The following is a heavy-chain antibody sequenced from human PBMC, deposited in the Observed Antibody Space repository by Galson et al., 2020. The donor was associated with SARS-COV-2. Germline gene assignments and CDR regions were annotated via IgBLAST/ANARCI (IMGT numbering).Heavy chain of an antibody. CDR3: ARDNNYYGSGRYKRNYYYGLDV. CDR2: ISSDGDTK. Sequence: QTGGSLRLSCVGSEFTFSSYAIDWVRQAPGKGLEWVAVISSDGDTKFYADSVRGRFTISRDNSKNTLYLQINSLRPEDTAVYYCARDNNYYGSGRYKRNYYYGLDVWGQGTTVTVSS. J-gene: IGHJ6*02. D-gene: IGHD3-10*01. CDR1: EFTFSSYA. V-gene: IGHV3-30-3*01.